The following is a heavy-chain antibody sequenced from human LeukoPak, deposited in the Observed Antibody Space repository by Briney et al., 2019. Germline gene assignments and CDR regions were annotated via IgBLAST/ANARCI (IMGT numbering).Heavy chain of an antibody. CDR1: GYTFTSYD. CDR3: ARVQTSGYYYYYMDV. Sequence: ASVKVSCKASGYTFTSYDINWVRQATGQGLEWMGWMNPNSGNTGYAQKFQGRVTITRNTSISTAYMELSSLRSEDTAVYYCARVQTSGYYYYYMDVWGKGTTVTVSS. D-gene: IGHD1/OR15-1a*01. V-gene: IGHV1-8*03. CDR2: MNPNSGNT. J-gene: IGHJ6*03.